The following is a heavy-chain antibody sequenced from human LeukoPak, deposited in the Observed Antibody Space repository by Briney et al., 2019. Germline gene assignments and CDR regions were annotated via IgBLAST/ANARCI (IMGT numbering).Heavy chain of an antibody. V-gene: IGHV3-23*01. CDR3: AKGYYGDYPYWYFDL. CDR2: MRDSGGST. D-gene: IGHD4-17*01. J-gene: IGHJ2*01. CDR1: GFTFSSYA. Sequence: GGSLRLSCAASGFTFSSYAMSWVRQAPEKGLEWVSTMRDSGGSTYYVDSVKGRFTISRDNSKNTLYLQMNSLRAEDTAVYYCAKGYYGDYPYWYFDLWGRGTLVTVSS.